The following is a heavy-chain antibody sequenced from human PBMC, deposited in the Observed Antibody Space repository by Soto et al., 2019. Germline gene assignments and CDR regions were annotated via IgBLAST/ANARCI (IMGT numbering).Heavy chain of an antibody. CDR3: AKYYYDSSGYGYFDY. J-gene: IGHJ4*02. D-gene: IGHD3-22*01. Sequence: QVQLVESGGGVVQPGRSLRLSCAASGFTFSSYGMHWVRQAPGKGLEWVAVISYDGSNKYYADSVKGRFTISRDNSKNTLYLQMNSRRAEDTAVYYCAKYYYDSSGYGYFDYWGQGTLVTVSS. CDR2: ISYDGSNK. CDR1: GFTFSSYG. V-gene: IGHV3-30*18.